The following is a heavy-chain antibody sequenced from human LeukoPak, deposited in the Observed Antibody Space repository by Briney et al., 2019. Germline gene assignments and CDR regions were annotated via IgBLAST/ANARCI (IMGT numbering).Heavy chain of an antibody. CDR1: GFTFSDSW. CDR2: MNQDGSEK. J-gene: IGHJ4*02. Sequence: GGSLRLSCAASGFTFSDSWMSWVRQAPGKGLEWVANMNQDGSEKDYVDSVKGRFTISRDNARNSLYLQMNSLRAEDTAVYYCARDYYGSGSYYQNYFDYWGQGTLVTVSS. V-gene: IGHV3-7*01. D-gene: IGHD3-10*01. CDR3: ARDYYGSGSYYQNYFDY.